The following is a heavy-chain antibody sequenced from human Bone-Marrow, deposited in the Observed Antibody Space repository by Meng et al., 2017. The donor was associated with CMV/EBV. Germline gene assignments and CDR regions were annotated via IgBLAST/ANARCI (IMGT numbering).Heavy chain of an antibody. CDR2: IYYSGST. D-gene: IGHD2-2*01. CDR1: GGSINSGGYY. CDR3: ARLDIVVVVNGFDI. J-gene: IGHJ3*02. V-gene: IGHV4-31*03. Sequence: LRLSCTVAGGSINSGGYYWSWIRQHPGKGLEWIGYIYYSGSTYYNPSLKSRVTISVDTSKNQFSLRLNSVTAADTAVYYCARLDIVVVVNGFDIWGQGTMVTASS.